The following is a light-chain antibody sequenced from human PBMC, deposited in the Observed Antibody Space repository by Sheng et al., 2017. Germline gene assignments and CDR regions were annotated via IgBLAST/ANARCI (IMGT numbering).Light chain of an antibody. J-gene: IGKJ4*01. V-gene: IGKV3D-20*02. CDR3: QQRSNWPALT. CDR1: QSVSSGS. CDR2: DAS. Sequence: LVLTQSPGTLSLSPGERATLSCRASQSVSSGSLAWYQQKPGQAPRLLIYDASNRATGIPARFSGSGSGTDFTLTISSLEPEDFAVYYCQQRSNWPALTFGGGTKVEIK.